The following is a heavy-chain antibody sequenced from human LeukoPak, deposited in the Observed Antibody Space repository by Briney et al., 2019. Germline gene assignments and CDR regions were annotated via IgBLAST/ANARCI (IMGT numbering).Heavy chain of an antibody. V-gene: IGHV4-59*08. J-gene: IGHJ6*02. CDR3: ARHDPVGHFLRGMDV. CDR2: IYYTGST. D-gene: IGHD2/OR15-2a*01. Sequence: SETLSLTCAVSGGSISGYFWSWSRQPPGKGLEWIGYIYYTGSTIYNPSLRSRVTMSVDVSKNQFSLDLTSVSAADTAVYYCARHDPVGHFLRGMDVWGQGTTVTVSS. CDR1: GGSISGYF.